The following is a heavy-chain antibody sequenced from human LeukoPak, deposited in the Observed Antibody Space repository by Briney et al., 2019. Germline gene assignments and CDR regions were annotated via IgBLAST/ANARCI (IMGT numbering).Heavy chain of an antibody. Sequence: ASVKVSCKASGYTFTSYYMRWVRQAPGQGLEWMGIINPSGGSTSYAQKFQGRVTMTRDTPTSTVYMELSSLRSEDTAVYYCARGSLFYDSSGYYPDAFDIWGQGTMVTVSS. D-gene: IGHD3-22*01. CDR1: GYTFTSYY. CDR2: INPSGGST. J-gene: IGHJ3*02. CDR3: ARGSLFYDSSGYYPDAFDI. V-gene: IGHV1-46*03.